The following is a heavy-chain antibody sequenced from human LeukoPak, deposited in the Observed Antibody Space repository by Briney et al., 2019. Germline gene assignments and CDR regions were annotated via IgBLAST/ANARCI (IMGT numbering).Heavy chain of an antibody. CDR2: IYYSGST. J-gene: IGHJ4*02. D-gene: IGHD3-10*01. Sequence: SKTLRLSCTVSGGSISSSSYYWGWIRQPPGKGLEWIGRIYYSGSTYYNPSLKSRVTISVDTSKNQFSLKLSSVTAADTAVYYCARLTTYYRPFDYWGQSNPFSVSS. CDR1: GGSISSSSYY. CDR3: ARLTTYYRPFDY. V-gene: IGHV4-39*01.